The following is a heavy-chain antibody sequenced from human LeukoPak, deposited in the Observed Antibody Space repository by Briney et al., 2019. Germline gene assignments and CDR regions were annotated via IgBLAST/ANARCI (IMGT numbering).Heavy chain of an antibody. Sequence: PGGSLRLSCAASGFTFSSYGMHWVRQAPGKGLEWVAVISYDGSNKYYADSVKGRFTISRDNSKNTLYLQMNSLRAEDTAVYYCAKDRHYYDYVWGSHGFDYWGQGTLVTVSS. CDR3: AKDRHYYDYVWGSHGFDY. CDR1: GFTFSSYG. CDR2: ISYDGSNK. J-gene: IGHJ4*02. D-gene: IGHD3-16*01. V-gene: IGHV3-30*18.